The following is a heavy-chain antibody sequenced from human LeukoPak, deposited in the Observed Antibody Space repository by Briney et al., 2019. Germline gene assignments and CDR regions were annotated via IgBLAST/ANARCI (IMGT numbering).Heavy chain of an antibody. Sequence: ATVKVSCKASGGTFSSYAISWVRQAPGQGLEWMGRIIPILGIANYAQKFQGRVTITADKSTSTAYMELSSLRSEDTAVYYCAAEYASGSLDYWGQGTLVTVSS. CDR2: IIPILGIA. J-gene: IGHJ4*02. CDR3: AAEYASGSLDY. D-gene: IGHD1-26*01. V-gene: IGHV1-69*04. CDR1: GGTFSSYA.